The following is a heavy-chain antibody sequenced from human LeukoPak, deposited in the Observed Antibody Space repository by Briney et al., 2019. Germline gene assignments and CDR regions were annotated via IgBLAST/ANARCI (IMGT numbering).Heavy chain of an antibody. V-gene: IGHV3-74*01. CDR3: ARGGKLRYFDWLSY. CDR2: INSDGSST. J-gene: IGHJ4*02. CDR1: GFTFSSYW. Sequence: GGSLRLSCAASGFTFSSYWMHWVRQAPGKGLVWVSRINSDGSSTSYADSVKGRFTISGDNAKNTLYLQMNSLRAEDTAVYYCARGGKLRYFDWLSYWGQGTLVTVSS. D-gene: IGHD3-9*01.